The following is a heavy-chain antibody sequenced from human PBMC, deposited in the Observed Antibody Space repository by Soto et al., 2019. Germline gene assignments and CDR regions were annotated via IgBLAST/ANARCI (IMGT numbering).Heavy chain of an antibody. CDR1: GFTFSSYA. CDR2: ISYDGSSK. J-gene: IGHJ4*02. D-gene: IGHD6-19*01. V-gene: IGHV3-30-3*01. CDR3: ARESERWEVAGTLDY. Sequence: GGSLRLSCAASGFTFSSYAMHWVRQAPGKGLEWVAVISYDGSSKYYADSVKGRFTISRDNSKNTLYLQMNSLRAEDTAVYYCARESERWEVAGTLDYWGQGTLVTVSS.